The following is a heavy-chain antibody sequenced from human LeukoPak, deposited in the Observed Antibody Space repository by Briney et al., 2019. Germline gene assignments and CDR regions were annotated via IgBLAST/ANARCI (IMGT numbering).Heavy chain of an antibody. D-gene: IGHD4/OR15-4a*01. CDR3: VKDRLKHPPNYYGMDV. J-gene: IGHJ6*02. CDR2: IGSIGGST. CDR1: GFTFRSYT. Sequence: GGSLRLSCSASGFTFRSYTMHWVRQAPGKGLEYVSAIGSIGGSTYYADSVKGRFTISRDNSKNTLYLQMSSLRAEDTAVYYCVKDRLKHPPNYYGMDVWGQGTTVTVSS. V-gene: IGHV3-64D*09.